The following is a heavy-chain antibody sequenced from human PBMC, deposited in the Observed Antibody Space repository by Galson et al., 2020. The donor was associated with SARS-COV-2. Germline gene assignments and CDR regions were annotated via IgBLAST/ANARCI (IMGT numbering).Heavy chain of an antibody. Sequence: SQTLSLTCAVSGCSISSGGYYWSWIRQQPGKGLAWIGYIYYSGSPSYNPSLKSLVTISIDTSKNQFSLNLRSVSAADTAIYYCARTQVVRGWYDAFDIWGQGTMVTVSS. V-gene: IGHV4-31*01. CDR1: GCSISSGGYY. CDR2: IYYSGSP. D-gene: IGHD6-19*01. CDR3: ARTQVVRGWYDAFDI. J-gene: IGHJ3*02.